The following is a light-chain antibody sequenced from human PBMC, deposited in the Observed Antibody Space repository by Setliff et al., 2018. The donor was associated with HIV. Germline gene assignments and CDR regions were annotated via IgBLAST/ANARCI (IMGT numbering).Light chain of an antibody. CDR2: AAS. CDR3: QQSYRAPQIAFT. V-gene: IGKV1-39*01. J-gene: IGKJ3*01. CDR1: QNINSY. Sequence: DIQMTQSPSSLSASVGDRVTITCRASQNINSYLNWYQQKPGKAPKLLIYAASSLQSGVPSRFSGSGSGTDFTLTIRSLQLEDFATYYCQQSYRAPQIAFTFGPGTKVDIK.